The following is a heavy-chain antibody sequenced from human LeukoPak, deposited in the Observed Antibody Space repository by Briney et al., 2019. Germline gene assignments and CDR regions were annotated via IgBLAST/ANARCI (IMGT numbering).Heavy chain of an antibody. D-gene: IGHD6-19*01. Sequence: GGSLRLSCVASGFTFSDDRMTWVRQAPGKGLEWVSYISRTGSIIFSADYVKGRFIVSRDNAKNSLYLQMNSLRDEDTAVYYCARDPADSGWYFDHWGPGTLFTVSS. CDR3: ARDPADSGWYFDH. CDR2: ISRTGSII. J-gene: IGHJ4*02. V-gene: IGHV3-48*02. CDR1: GFTFSDDR.